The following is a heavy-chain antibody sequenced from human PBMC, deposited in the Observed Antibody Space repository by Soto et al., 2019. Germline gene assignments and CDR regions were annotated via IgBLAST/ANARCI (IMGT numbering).Heavy chain of an antibody. V-gene: IGHV3-21*01. CDR2: ISSGGSYR. Sequence: GGSLRLSCAASGFTFSSYSMNWARQAPGKGLEWVSSISSGGSYRFFADSMKGRFAISRDNTKNSLYLQMNSLRAEDTAVYYCARTLRAVAGLDSFDIWGQGTVVTVS. J-gene: IGHJ3*02. CDR1: GFTFSSYS. CDR3: ARTLRAVAGLDSFDI. D-gene: IGHD6-19*01.